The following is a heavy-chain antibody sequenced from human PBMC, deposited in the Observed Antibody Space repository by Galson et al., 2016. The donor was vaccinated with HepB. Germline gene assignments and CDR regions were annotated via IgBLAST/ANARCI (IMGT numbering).Heavy chain of an antibody. D-gene: IGHD1-1*01. Sequence: SLRLSCAASGFTFSSYSMNWVRQAPGKGLEWVSSISGSSSYIYYADSVKGRFTISRDNAKNSLYLHMNTLRAEDTAVYYCARMAWNDISFYFDYWGQGTLVTVS. CDR1: GFTFSSYS. CDR3: ARMAWNDISFYFDY. V-gene: IGHV3-21*01. CDR2: ISGSSSYI. J-gene: IGHJ4*02.